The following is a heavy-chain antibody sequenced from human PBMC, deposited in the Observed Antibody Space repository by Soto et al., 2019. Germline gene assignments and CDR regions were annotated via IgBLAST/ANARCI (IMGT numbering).Heavy chain of an antibody. D-gene: IGHD2-15*01. CDR3: ARGLVEVDPYYFDY. Sequence: QVQLVESGGGVVQPGRSLRLSCAASGFTFSSYAMHWVRQAPGKGLEWVAVISYDGSNKYYADSVKGRFTISRDNSKNTPYLQMNCLRAEDTAVYYCARGLVEVDPYYFDYWGQGTLVTVSS. J-gene: IGHJ4*02. CDR2: ISYDGSNK. V-gene: IGHV3-30-3*01. CDR1: GFTFSSYA.